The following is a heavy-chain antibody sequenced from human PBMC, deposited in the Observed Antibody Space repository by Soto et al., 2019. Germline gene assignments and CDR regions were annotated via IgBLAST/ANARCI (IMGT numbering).Heavy chain of an antibody. CDR3: ETLNTSIEVTVLPIPT. CDR2: IYHIGST. Sequence: SETLSLTCAVSGGSVSSTNWWSWVRQSPGKGLEWIGDIYHIGSTNYNPSLRGRVTISVDKSNNQFSLTLKYVTAADTAVYYCETLNTSIEVTVLPIPTWGQGNLVTVSS. CDR1: GGSVSSTNW. J-gene: IGHJ5*02. V-gene: IGHV4-4*02. D-gene: IGHD2-15*01.